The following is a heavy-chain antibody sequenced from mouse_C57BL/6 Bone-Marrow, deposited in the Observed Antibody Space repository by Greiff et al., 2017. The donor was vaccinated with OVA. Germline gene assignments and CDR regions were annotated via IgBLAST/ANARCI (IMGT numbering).Heavy chain of an antibody. V-gene: IGHV1-54*01. J-gene: IGHJ4*01. CDR2: INPGSGGT. D-gene: IGHD2-3*01. Sequence: QVQLQQSGAELVRPGTSVKVSCKASGYAFTNYLIEWVKQRPGQGLEWIGVINPGSGGTNYNEKLKGKATLTADKSSSTAYMQLSSLTSEDSAVYFCARCGYYVDAMDYWGQGTAVTVSS. CDR1: GYAFTNYL. CDR3: ARCGYYVDAMDY.